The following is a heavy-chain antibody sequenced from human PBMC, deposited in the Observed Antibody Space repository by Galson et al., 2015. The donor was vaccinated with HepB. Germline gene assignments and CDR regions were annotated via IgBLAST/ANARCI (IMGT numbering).Heavy chain of an antibody. J-gene: IGHJ4*02. D-gene: IGHD2-2*01. V-gene: IGHV1-2*02. CDR1: GYTFTGYY. CDR2: INPNSGGT. CDR3: ARFPVCSSTCCPGTFVDY. Sequence: SVKVSCKASGYTFTGYYMHWVRQAPGQGLEWMGWINPNSGGTNYAQKFQGRVTMTRDTSISTAYMELSRLRSDDTAVYYCARFPVCSSTCCPGTFVDYWGQGTLVTVSS.